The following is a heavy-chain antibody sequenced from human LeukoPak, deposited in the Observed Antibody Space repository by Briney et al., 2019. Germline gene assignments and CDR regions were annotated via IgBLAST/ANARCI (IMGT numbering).Heavy chain of an antibody. CDR3: ASQDNYDLIDY. Sequence: SVKVSCKASGGTFSSYTISWVRQAPGQGLEWMGRIIPILGIANYAQKFQGRVTITADKSTSTAYMELSSLRSEDTAVYYCASQDNYDLIDYWSQGTLVTVSS. J-gene: IGHJ4*02. CDR2: IIPILGIA. V-gene: IGHV1-69*02. D-gene: IGHD3-22*01. CDR1: GGTFSSYT.